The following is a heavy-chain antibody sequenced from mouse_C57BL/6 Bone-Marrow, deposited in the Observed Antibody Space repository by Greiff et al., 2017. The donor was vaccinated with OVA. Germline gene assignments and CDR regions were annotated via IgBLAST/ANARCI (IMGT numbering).Heavy chain of an antibody. J-gene: IGHJ4*01. CDR3: TTMDY. Sequence: VQLKESGAELVRPGASVTLSCKASGYTFTDYEMHWVKQTPVHGLEWIGAIDPETGGTAYNQKFKGKAILTADKSSSTAYMELRSLTSEDSAVYYCTTMDYWGQGTSVTVSS. CDR2: IDPETGGT. CDR1: GYTFTDYE. V-gene: IGHV1-15*01.